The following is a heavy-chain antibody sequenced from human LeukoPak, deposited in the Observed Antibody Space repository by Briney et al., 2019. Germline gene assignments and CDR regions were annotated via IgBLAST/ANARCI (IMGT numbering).Heavy chain of an antibody. CDR1: GDSVSSNSAS. V-gene: IGHV6-1*01. CDR2: TDYRSKWYH. Sequence: SQTLSLTCAISGDSVSSNSASWNWIRQSPSRGLEWLGRTDYRSKWYHDYAASVKSRITINPDTSKNQFSLQLNSVPPEDTAVYYCARAANTWNDDAFHIWGQGTMVTVSS. J-gene: IGHJ3*02. D-gene: IGHD1-20*01. CDR3: ARAANTWNDDAFHI.